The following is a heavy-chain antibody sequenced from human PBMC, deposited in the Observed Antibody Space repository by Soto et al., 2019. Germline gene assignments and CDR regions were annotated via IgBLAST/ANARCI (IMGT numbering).Heavy chain of an antibody. CDR1: GDSISRIDYY. D-gene: IGHD3-22*01. Sequence: SETLSLTCSVSGDSISRIDYYWTWIRQHPEKGLEWIGNIYFRGNTYYRPSLESRLTISVDTSKNQFSLKFTSVTAADTAVYYCAREGGSYDSGGYLIRGAFDIWGQGTMVTVSS. V-gene: IGHV4-31*03. CDR2: IYFRGNT. CDR3: AREGGSYDSGGYLIRGAFDI. J-gene: IGHJ3*02.